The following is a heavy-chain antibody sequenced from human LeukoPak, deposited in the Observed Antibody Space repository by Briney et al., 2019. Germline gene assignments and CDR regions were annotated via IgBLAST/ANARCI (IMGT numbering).Heavy chain of an antibody. CDR3: ARSYYDYVWGSYPYFDY. CDR2: IYTSGSA. Sequence: SETLSLTCTVSGGSISSYYWSWIRQPAGKGLEWIGRIYTSGSANYNPSLKSRVTVSVDTSKNQFSLKLSPVTAADTAVYYCARSYYDYVWGSYPYFDYWGQGTLVTVSS. CDR1: GGSISSYY. V-gene: IGHV4-4*07. J-gene: IGHJ4*02. D-gene: IGHD3-16*02.